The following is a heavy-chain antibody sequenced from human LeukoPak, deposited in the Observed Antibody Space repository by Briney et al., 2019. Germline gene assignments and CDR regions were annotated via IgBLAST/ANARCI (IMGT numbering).Heavy chain of an antibody. Sequence: PGRSLRLSCAASGFTFGDYVMHWVRQAPGKGLEWVSGISWNSDSIGYADSVKGRFTISRDNAKNSLYLQMNSLRAEDTALYYCAKRGGTLYSGYAWRYFDYWGHRTLVTASS. CDR2: ISWNSDSI. J-gene: IGHJ4*01. CDR1: GFTFGDYV. CDR3: AKRGGTLYSGYAWRYFDY. V-gene: IGHV3-9*01. D-gene: IGHD5-12*01.